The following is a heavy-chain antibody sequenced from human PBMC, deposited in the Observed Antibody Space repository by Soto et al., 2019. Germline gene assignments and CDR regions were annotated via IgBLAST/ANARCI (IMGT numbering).Heavy chain of an antibody. CDR1: GFAFSTYW. CDR2: IKFDGSST. D-gene: IGHD3-16*01. Sequence: EVQLVESGGGLVQPGGSLRLSCAASGFAFSTYWMHWVRQAPGKGLLWVSRIKFDGSSTYYGDSVKGRFTISRDDAKNTLFLQMNGLRVDDTAVYYCARGAKDVYAMDVWGHGTTVTVSS. V-gene: IGHV3-74*01. J-gene: IGHJ6*02. CDR3: ARGAKDVYAMDV.